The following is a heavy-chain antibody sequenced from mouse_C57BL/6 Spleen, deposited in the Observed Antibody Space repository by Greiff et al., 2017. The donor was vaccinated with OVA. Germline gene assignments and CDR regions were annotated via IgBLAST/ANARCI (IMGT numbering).Heavy chain of an antibody. Sequence: QVQLQQSGAELVRPGASVTLSCKASGYTFTDYEMHWVKQTPVHGLEWIGAIDPETGGTAYNQKFKGKAILTADKSSSTAYMELRILTSEDSAVYYGTRTGYSNYWDFDVWGTGTTVTVSS. CDR2: IDPETGGT. J-gene: IGHJ1*03. CDR3: TRTGYSNYWDFDV. D-gene: IGHD2-5*01. V-gene: IGHV1-15*01. CDR1: GYTFTDYE.